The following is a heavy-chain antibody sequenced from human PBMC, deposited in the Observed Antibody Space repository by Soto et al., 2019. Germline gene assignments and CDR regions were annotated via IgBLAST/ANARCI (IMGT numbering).Heavy chain of an antibody. CDR2: IFYSGST. Sequence: SETLSLTCSVSGASIDSSAYYWAWIRQPPGKGLEWIGSIFYSGSTNYNPSLKSRVTISVDTSKNQFSLKLSSVTAADTAVYYCARKGWTTRRLDYWGQGTLVTVSS. J-gene: IGHJ4*02. V-gene: IGHV4-39*07. D-gene: IGHD1-1*01. CDR1: GASIDSSAYY. CDR3: ARKGWTTRRLDY.